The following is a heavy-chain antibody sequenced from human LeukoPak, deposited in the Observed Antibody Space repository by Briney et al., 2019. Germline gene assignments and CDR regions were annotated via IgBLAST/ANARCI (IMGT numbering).Heavy chain of an antibody. Sequence: PSETLSLTCAVYGGSFSGYYWSWIRQPPGKGLEWIGEINHSGSTNYNPSLKSRVTISVDTSKNQFSLKLSSVTAADTAVYYCATIAAAGTRAFDIWGQGTMVTVSS. D-gene: IGHD6-13*01. CDR1: GGSFSGYY. V-gene: IGHV4-34*01. CDR2: INHSGST. CDR3: ATIAAAGTRAFDI. J-gene: IGHJ3*02.